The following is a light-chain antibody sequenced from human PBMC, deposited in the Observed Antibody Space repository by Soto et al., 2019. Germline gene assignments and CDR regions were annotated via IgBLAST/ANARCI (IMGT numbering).Light chain of an antibody. V-gene: IGLV2-11*01. CDR1: SSDVGGYNY. Sequence: QSALTQPRSVSGSPGQSVTISCTGTSSDVGGYNYVSWYQQHPGKAPKLMIFDVSKRPSGVPDRFSGSKSGNTDSLTISGIQAEDEAAYFCCSYAGSFVVFGGGTKLTVL. CDR2: DVS. CDR3: CSYAGSFVV. J-gene: IGLJ2*01.